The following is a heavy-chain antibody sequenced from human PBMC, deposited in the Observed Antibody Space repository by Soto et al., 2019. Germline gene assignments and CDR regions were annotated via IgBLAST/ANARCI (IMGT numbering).Heavy chain of an antibody. Sequence: QEQLVESGGGVVQPGRSLRLSCAASGFTFSIYGMNWVRQAPGKGLEWVAVIWYDGSDKYYADSVKGRFTISRDNSKNTLYLQMNSLRAEDTAVYYCARLKYSSGWVEIDHWGQGTLVTVSS. CDR3: ARLKYSSGWVEIDH. CDR2: IWYDGSDK. CDR1: GFTFSIYG. D-gene: IGHD6-19*01. J-gene: IGHJ4*02. V-gene: IGHV3-33*01.